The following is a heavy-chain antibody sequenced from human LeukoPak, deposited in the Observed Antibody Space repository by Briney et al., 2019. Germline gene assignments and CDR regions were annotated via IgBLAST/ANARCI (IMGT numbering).Heavy chain of an antibody. CDR1: GGSISSYY. CDR2: TYYSGNT. V-gene: IGHV4-59*01. CDR3: ARGYSSGWYSPQAIDY. J-gene: IGHJ4*02. Sequence: KPSETLSLTCTVSGGSISSYYWSWIRQPPGKGLEWIGYTYYSGNTNYNPSLKSRVTISVDTSKNQFSLKLSSVTAADTAVYYCARGYSSGWYSPQAIDYWGQGTLVTVSS. D-gene: IGHD6-19*01.